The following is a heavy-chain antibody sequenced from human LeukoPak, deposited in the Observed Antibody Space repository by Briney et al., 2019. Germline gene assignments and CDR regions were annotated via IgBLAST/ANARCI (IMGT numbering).Heavy chain of an antibody. Sequence: GGSLRLSCAASGFTFSDYYMSWIRQAPGKGLEWVSHISSSGSTIYYADSVKGRFTISRDNAKNSLYLQMNSLRAEDTAVYYCARDLWFGELLYYYYGMDVWGQGTTVTVSS. CDR1: GFTFSDYY. J-gene: IGHJ6*02. CDR3: ARDLWFGELLYYYYGMDV. CDR2: ISSSGSTI. V-gene: IGHV3-11*01. D-gene: IGHD3-10*01.